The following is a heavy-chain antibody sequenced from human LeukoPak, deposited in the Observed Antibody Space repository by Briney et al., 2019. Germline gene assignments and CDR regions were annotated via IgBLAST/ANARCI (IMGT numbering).Heavy chain of an antibody. CDR1: GGSISSHY. CDR2: IYYSGST. CDR3: ARVLIVGATTEAFDI. J-gene: IGHJ3*02. D-gene: IGHD1-26*01. Sequence: PSETLSLTCTVSGGSISSHYWNWIRQPPGKGLEWIGYIYYSGSTSYNPSLKSRVTISVDTSKNQFSLKLSSVTAADTAVYYCARVLIVGATTEAFDIWGQGTMVTVS. V-gene: IGHV4-59*11.